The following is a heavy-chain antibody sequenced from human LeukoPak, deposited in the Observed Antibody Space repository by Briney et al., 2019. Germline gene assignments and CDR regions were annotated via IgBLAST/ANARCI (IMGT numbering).Heavy chain of an antibody. CDR3: ARPSGYGGDAFDI. CDR2: ISYDGRNK. CDR1: VFTFSSYA. Sequence: PGGSLRLSCAASVFTFSSYAMHWGCEGPGKGLECVAVISYDGRNKYYADSVKGRFTISRDNSKNTLYLQMNSLRAEDTAVYYCARPSGYGGDAFDIWGQGTMVTVSS. V-gene: IGHV3-30-3*01. D-gene: IGHD4-23*01. J-gene: IGHJ3*02.